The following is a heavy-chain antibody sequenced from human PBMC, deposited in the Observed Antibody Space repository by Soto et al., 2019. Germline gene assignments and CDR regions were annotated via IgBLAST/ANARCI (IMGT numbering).Heavy chain of an antibody. V-gene: IGHV1-46*01. CDR2: INPSGGST. CDR1: GYTFTSYY. D-gene: IGHD5-18*01. CDR3: ARVIPRPYSYDLHYFYY. Sequence: ASVKVSCKASGYTFTSYYMHWVRQAPGQGLEWMGIINPSGGSTSYAQKFQGRVTMTRDTSTSTVYMELSSLGSEDTAVYYCARVIPRPYSYDLHYFYYSSQGTLVTVSS. J-gene: IGHJ4*02.